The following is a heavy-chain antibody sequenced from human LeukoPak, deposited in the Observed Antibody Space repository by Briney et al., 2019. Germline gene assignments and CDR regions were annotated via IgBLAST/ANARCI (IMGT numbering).Heavy chain of an antibody. CDR3: ASHIGGQWLVSGDY. D-gene: IGHD6-19*01. V-gene: IGHV3-48*03. J-gene: IGHJ4*02. Sequence: GGSLRLSCAASGFTFSSYEMNWVRQAPGKGLEWVSYISSSGSTIYYADSVKGRFTISRDNAKNSLYLQMNSLRAEDTAVYYCASHIGGQWLVSGDYWGQGTLVTVSS. CDR1: GFTFSSYE. CDR2: ISSSGSTI.